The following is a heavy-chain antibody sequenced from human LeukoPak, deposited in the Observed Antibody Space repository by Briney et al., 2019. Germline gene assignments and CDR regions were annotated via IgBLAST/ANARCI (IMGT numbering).Heavy chain of an antibody. D-gene: IGHD3-22*01. CDR2: ISYDGSNK. CDR1: GFTFGSYA. Sequence: GRSLRLSCAASGFTFGSYAMHWVRQAPGKGLEWVAVISYDGSNKYYADSVKGRFTISRDNSKNTLYLQMNSLRAEDTAVYYCARDIPYTMIADYWGQGTLVTVSS. J-gene: IGHJ4*02. V-gene: IGHV3-30-3*01. CDR3: ARDIPYTMIADY.